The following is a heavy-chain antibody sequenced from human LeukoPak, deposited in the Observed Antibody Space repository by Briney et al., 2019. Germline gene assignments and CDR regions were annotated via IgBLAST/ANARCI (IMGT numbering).Heavy chain of an antibody. CDR1: GYTFTSYG. D-gene: IGHD2-2*02. CDR2: ISAYNGNT. V-gene: IGHV1-18*01. J-gene: IGHJ5*02. Sequence: ASVKVSCKASGYTFTSYGISWVRQAPGQGLEWMGWISAYNGNTNYAQKLQGRVTTTTDTSTSTAYMELRSLRTDDTAVYYCARVRRDIVVVPAAIRGNWFDPWGQGTLVTVSS. CDR3: ARVRRDIVVVPAAIRGNWFDP.